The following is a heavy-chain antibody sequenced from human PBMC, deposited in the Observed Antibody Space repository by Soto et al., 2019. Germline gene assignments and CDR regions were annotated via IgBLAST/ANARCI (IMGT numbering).Heavy chain of an antibody. CDR1: GYAFTTYG. D-gene: IGHD1-1*01. J-gene: IGHJ4*02. CDR3: ARGRYGDY. V-gene: IGHV1-18*01. CDR2: ISAHNGNT. Sequence: QVHLVQSGAEVKKPGASVKVSCKGSGYAFTTYGITWVRQAPGQGLEWMGWISAHNGNTTYAQKLQGRVTVTRDTSTSTAYMELSILRSVVTAVYYCARGRYGDYWGQGALVTVSS.